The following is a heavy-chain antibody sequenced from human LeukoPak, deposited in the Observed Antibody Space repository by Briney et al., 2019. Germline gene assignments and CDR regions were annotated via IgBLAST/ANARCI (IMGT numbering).Heavy chain of an antibody. CDR2: IYPGYSDT. J-gene: IGHJ3*02. V-gene: IGHV5-51*01. D-gene: IGHD3-3*01. Sequence: GGSLKISCKGSGYRFTSYWIGWVRQMPGKGPEGMGIIYPGYSDTRYSPSFQGQVTISADKSISTAYLQWSSLKASDTAMYYCARQADYDFWSGPDAFDIWGQGTMVTVSS. CDR1: GYRFTSYW. CDR3: ARQADYDFWSGPDAFDI.